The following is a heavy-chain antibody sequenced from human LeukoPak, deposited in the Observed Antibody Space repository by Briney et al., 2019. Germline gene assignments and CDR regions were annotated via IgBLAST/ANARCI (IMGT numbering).Heavy chain of an antibody. Sequence: EASVKVSCKASGGTFSSYAISWVRQAPGQGLEWMGGIIPIFGTANYAQKFQGRVTITADKSTSTAYMELSSLRSEDTAVYYCARDRGQWLPSSNAFDIWGQGTMVTVSS. J-gene: IGHJ3*02. V-gene: IGHV1-69*06. CDR2: IIPIFGTA. CDR1: GGTFSSYA. CDR3: ARDRGQWLPSSNAFDI. D-gene: IGHD6-19*01.